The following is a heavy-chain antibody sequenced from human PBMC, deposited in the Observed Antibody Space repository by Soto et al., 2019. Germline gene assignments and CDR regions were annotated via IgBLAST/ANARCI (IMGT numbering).Heavy chain of an antibody. D-gene: IGHD1-26*01. CDR1: GFTFSSSE. CDR3: ARRASR. J-gene: IGHJ3*01. V-gene: IGHV3-48*03. Sequence: EVQLVESGGGLVQPGGSLRLSCAVSGFTFSSSEMYWVRQAPGKGLEWISYIHPSGQPIFYADSVKGRFTISRDNANNSLFLKMNSLIAEDTAVYYCARRASRWGPGPMVTVSS. CDR2: IHPSGQPI.